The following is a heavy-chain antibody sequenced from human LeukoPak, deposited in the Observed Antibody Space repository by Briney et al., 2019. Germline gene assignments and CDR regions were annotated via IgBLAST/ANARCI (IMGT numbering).Heavy chain of an antibody. Sequence: ASVKVSCKASGYTFTSYGISWVRQAPGQGLEWVGWISAYNGNTNSAQKLQGRVTMTTDTSTSTTYMELRSLSSDDTAVYYCAKGEPEGDWFDPWGQGTLVTVSS. CDR1: GYTFTSYG. V-gene: IGHV1-18*01. J-gene: IGHJ5*02. CDR3: AKGEPEGDWFDP. D-gene: IGHD1-26*01. CDR2: ISAYNGNT.